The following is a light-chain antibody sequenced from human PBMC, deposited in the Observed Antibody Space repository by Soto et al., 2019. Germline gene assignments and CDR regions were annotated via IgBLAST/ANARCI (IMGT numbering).Light chain of an antibody. Sequence: EIVMTQSPATLSVSPGERATLSCRASQSISSNLAWYQQKPGQAPRLLIYGASTRATCIPARFSGSGSGTEFTLTISSPQSEDFAVYYCQHYNNWPPWTFGQGTKVEIK. CDR3: QHYNNWPPWT. V-gene: IGKV3-15*01. J-gene: IGKJ1*01. CDR2: GAS. CDR1: QSISSN.